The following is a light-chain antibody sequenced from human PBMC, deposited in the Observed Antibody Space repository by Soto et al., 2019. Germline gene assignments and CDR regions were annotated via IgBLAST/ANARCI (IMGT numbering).Light chain of an antibody. V-gene: IGKV3-11*01. J-gene: IGKJ1*01. CDR2: DAS. CDR1: QSVSSY. Sequence: EIVLTQSPATLSLSPGERAPLSCRASQSVSSYLAWYQQKPGQAPRLLIYDASNRATGIPARFSGSGSGTDFTHTISSLEPEDFAVYYCQQRGNWPWTFGQGTKVEIK. CDR3: QQRGNWPWT.